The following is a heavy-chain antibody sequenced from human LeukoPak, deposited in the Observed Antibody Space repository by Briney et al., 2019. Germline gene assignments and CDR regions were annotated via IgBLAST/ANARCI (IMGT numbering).Heavy chain of an antibody. CDR1: GGSISSTTFH. V-gene: IGHV4-39*07. J-gene: IGHJ4*02. Sequence: SETLSLTCTVSGGSISSTTFHWGWIRQPPGKGLEWIGEINHSGSTNYNPSLKSRVTISVDTSKNQLSLKLSSVTAADTAVYYCARGRSEYSGSYGRRSNYFDYWGQGTLVTVSS. CDR3: ARGRSEYSGSYGRRSNYFDY. D-gene: IGHD1-26*01. CDR2: INHSGST.